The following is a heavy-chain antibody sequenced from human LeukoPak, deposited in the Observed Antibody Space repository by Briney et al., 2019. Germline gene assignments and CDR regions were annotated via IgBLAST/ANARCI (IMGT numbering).Heavy chain of an antibody. J-gene: IGHJ4*02. CDR2: INEAGSST. D-gene: IGHD1-14*01. CDR3: VRVGNRGWAFDY. V-gene: IGHV3-74*01. Sequence: GGSLRLSCAASGFTFSYYWMQWVRQVPGKGLVGVSLINEAGSSTFYAASVKGRFTISRDNAKNTLYLQMNTLRVEDTAVYHCVRVGNRGWAFDYWGQGALVTVSS. CDR1: GFTFSYYW.